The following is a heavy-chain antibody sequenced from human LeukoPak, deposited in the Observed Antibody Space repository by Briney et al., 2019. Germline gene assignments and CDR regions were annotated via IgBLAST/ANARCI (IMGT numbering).Heavy chain of an antibody. CDR1: GGSISSGDYY. J-gene: IGHJ4*02. Sequence: SETLSLTCTVSGGSISSGDYYWSWIRQPPGKGLEWIGYIYYSGSTYYNPSLKSQVTISVDTSKNQFSLKLSSVTATDTAVYYCARVKSMVRGEKMYFDYWGQGTLVTVSS. D-gene: IGHD3-10*01. CDR2: IYYSGST. CDR3: ARVKSMVRGEKMYFDY. V-gene: IGHV4-30-4*01.